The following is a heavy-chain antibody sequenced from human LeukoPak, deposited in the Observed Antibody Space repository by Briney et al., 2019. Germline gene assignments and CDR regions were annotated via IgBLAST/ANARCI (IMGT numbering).Heavy chain of an antibody. V-gene: IGHV1-69*13. J-gene: IGHJ4*02. D-gene: IGHD3-22*01. CDR1: GGTFSSYA. CDR2: IIPIFGTA. CDR3: ARATYDSSGYYVPLFDY. Sequence: ASVTVSCKASGGTFSSYAISWVRHAPGQGLEWMGGIIPIFGTANYAQKFQGRVTITADESTSTAYMELSSLRSEDTAVYYCARATYDSSGYYVPLFDYWGQGTLVTVSS.